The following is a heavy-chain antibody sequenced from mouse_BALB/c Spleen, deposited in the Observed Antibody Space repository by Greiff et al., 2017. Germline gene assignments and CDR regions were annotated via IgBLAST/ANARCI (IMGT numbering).Heavy chain of an antibody. D-gene: IGHD1-1*01. Sequence: QVQLQQSGAELMKPGASVKISCKATGYTFSSYWIEWVKQRPGHGLEWIGEILPGSGSTNYNEKFKGKATFTADTSSNTAYMQLSSLTSEDSAVYYCARGGTVRFAYWGQGTLVTVSA. CDR1: GYTFSSYW. V-gene: IGHV1-9*01. CDR2: ILPGSGST. CDR3: ARGGTVRFAY. J-gene: IGHJ3*01.